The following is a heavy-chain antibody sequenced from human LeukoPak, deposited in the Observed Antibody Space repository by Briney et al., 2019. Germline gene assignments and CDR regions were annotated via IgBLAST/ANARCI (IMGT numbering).Heavy chain of an antibody. CDR2: IKQDGSEK. Sequence: AGGSLRLSCAASGFTFSSYSMSWVRQAPGKGLEWVANIKQDGSEKNYVGSVKGRFTIARDNAKNSLYLQMNSLRAEDTAVYYCARDLMGIAYRGAFYYWGQGTLVTVSS. CDR3: ARDLMGIAYRGAFYY. V-gene: IGHV3-7*03. J-gene: IGHJ4*02. CDR1: GFTFSSYS. D-gene: IGHD6-13*01.